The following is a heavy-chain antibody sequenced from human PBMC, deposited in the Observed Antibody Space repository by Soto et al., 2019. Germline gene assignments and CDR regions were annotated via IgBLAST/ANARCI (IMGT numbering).Heavy chain of an antibody. J-gene: IGHJ4*02. V-gene: IGHV4-34*01. CDR3: ARVQTVTTDY. CDR2: INHSGST. D-gene: IGHD4-17*01. CDR1: GGSFSGYY. Sequence: QVQLQQWGAGLLKPSETLSLTCAVYGGSFSGYYWSWIRQPPGRGLEWIGEINHSGSTNYNPSLKSRVTISVDTSKNQFSLKLSSVTAADTAVYYCARVQTVTTDYWGQGTLVTVSS.